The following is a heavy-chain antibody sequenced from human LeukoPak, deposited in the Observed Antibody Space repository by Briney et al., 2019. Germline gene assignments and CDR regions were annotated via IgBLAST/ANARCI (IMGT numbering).Heavy chain of an antibody. CDR1: GFTFSSYG. V-gene: IGHV3-23*01. CDR2: ISGSGGST. Sequence: GGSLRLSCAASGFTFSSYGMSWVRQAPGKGLEWVSAISGSGGSTYYADSVKGRFTISRDNSKNTLYLQMNSLRAEDTAVYYCAKRVTAMVRPNPFFDYWGQGTLVTVSS. J-gene: IGHJ4*02. D-gene: IGHD5-18*01. CDR3: AKRVTAMVRPNPFFDY.